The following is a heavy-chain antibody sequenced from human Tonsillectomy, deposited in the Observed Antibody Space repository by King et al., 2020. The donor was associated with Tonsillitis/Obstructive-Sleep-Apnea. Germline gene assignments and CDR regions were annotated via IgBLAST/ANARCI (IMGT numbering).Heavy chain of an antibody. CDR2: LNGNADIT. Sequence: QLVQSGGGVVRPGGSLRLSCAASGFTFDDYGMTWVRQAPGKGLEWVSGLNGNADITGLADSVKGRFTISRDNAKNSLYLQMNSLRAEDTGFYYCARAYCRSPSCYKGGIDYWGQGTLVTVSS. CDR1: GFTFDDYG. CDR3: ARAYCRSPSCYKGGIDY. V-gene: IGHV3-20*04. J-gene: IGHJ4*01. D-gene: IGHD2-2*02.